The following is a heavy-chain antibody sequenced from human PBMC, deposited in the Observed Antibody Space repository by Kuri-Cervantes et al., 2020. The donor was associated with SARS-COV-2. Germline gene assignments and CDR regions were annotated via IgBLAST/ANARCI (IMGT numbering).Heavy chain of an antibody. CDR3: VRDGVADHYYYYMDV. D-gene: IGHD2-15*01. CDR1: GFTFSSYG. Sequence: GGSLRLSCAASGFTFSSYGMHWVRQAPGKGLEWVAVIWYDGSNKYYADSVKGRFTISRDNSKNTLYLQMNSLRAEDTAGYYCVRDGVADHYYYYMDVWGKGTPVTVSS. CDR2: IWYDGSNK. V-gene: IGHV3-33*01. J-gene: IGHJ6*03.